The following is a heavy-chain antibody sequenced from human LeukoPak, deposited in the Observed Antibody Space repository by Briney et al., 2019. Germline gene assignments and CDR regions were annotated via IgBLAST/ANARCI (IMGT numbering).Heavy chain of an antibody. CDR2: ICSSGSTI. CDR1: GFTFSTYE. V-gene: IGHV3-48*03. J-gene: IGHJ6*04. D-gene: IGHD5-12*01. Sequence: PGGSLRLSCAASGFTFSTYEMIWVRQAPGKGLEWVSYICSSGSTIYYADSVKGRFTISRDNAKNSLYLQMNSLRAEDTAVYYCAREGRSGYDLTGYYGMDVWGKGTTVTVSS. CDR3: AREGRSGYDLTGYYGMDV.